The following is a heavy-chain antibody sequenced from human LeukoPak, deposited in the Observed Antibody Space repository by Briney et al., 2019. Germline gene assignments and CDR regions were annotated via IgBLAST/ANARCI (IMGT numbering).Heavy chain of an antibody. CDR2: ISSSSTYI. Sequence: GGSLRLSCAASRFTFSAYSMIWVRQAPGKGLEWVSSISSSSTYISYADSVKGRFTISRDNAKNSLYLQLNSLRAEDTAVYYCARGYYGSGSWAANDAFDIWGQGTMVTVSS. J-gene: IGHJ3*02. V-gene: IGHV3-21*04. CDR1: RFTFSAYS. D-gene: IGHD3-10*01. CDR3: ARGYYGSGSWAANDAFDI.